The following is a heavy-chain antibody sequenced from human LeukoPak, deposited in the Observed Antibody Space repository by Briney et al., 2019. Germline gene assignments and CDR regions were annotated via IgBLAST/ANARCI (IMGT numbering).Heavy chain of an antibody. J-gene: IGHJ4*02. CDR1: GGSISSYY. CDR3: ARGVRDIAVAGIYFDY. D-gene: IGHD6-19*01. Sequence: SETLSLTCTVSGGSISSYYWSWIRQPPGKGLEWIGYIYYSGSTNYNPSLKSRVTISVDTSKNQFSLKLSSVTAADTAVYYCARGVRDIAVAGIYFDYWGQGTLVTVSS. CDR2: IYYSGST. V-gene: IGHV4-59*01.